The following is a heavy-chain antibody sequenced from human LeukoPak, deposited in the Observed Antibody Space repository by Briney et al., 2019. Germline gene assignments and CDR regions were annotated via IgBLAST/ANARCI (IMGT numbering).Heavy chain of an antibody. J-gene: IGHJ5*02. D-gene: IGHD2-15*01. CDR2: IIPILGIA. Sequence: ASVKVSCKASGGTFSSYAISWVRQAPGQGLEWMGRIIPILGIANYAQKFQGRVTITADKSTSTAYMELSSLRSEDTAVYYCARGYCSGGSCYSEWFDPWGQGTLVTVSS. CDR1: GGTFSSYA. CDR3: ARGYCSGGSCYSEWFDP. V-gene: IGHV1-69*04.